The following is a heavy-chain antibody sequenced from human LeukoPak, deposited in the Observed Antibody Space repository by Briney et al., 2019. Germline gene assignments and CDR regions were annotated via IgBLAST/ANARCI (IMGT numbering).Heavy chain of an antibody. V-gene: IGHV3-9*01. J-gene: IGHJ6*02. CDR2: INWNSDTK. D-gene: IGHD4-23*01. Sequence: TGRSLRLSCVGSGFAFHNYAMHWVRRPPGKGLEWVSAINWNSDTKAYADSVKGRFTLSRDRARNSLYLQMDSLRPEDTALYYCAKDTGGNGAYFYAMDVWGQGTSVTVSS. CDR1: GFAFHNYA. CDR3: AKDTGGNGAYFYAMDV.